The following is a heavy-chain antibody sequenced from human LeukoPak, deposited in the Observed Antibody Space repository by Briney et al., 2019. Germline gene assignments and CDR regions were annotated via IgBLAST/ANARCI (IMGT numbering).Heavy chain of an antibody. D-gene: IGHD3-22*01. CDR2: VSDDGNNI. CDR1: GFTFSNYP. Sequence: GGSLRLSCAASGFTFSNYPMHWVRQAPGKGLEWVAVVSDDGNNIYYADSVKGRFTISRDDSKNTLYLQTNSLRAEDTALYYCVRDRDSTGYYDYWGQGTLVTVSS. J-gene: IGHJ4*02. CDR3: VRDRDSTGYYDY. V-gene: IGHV3-30*04.